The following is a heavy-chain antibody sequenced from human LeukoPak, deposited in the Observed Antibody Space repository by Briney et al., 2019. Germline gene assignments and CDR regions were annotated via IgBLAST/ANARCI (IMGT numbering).Heavy chain of an antibody. J-gene: IGHJ4*02. V-gene: IGHV1-18*01. CDR3: ARGRYGGYALHPHDY. Sequence: ASVKVSCKASGYTFTSYGISWVRLAPGQGLEWMGWISAYNGNTNYAQKLQGRVTMTTDTSTSTAYMELRSLRSDDTAVYYCARGRYGGYALHPHDYWGQGTLVTVSS. CDR1: GYTFTSYG. CDR2: ISAYNGNT. D-gene: IGHD5-12*01.